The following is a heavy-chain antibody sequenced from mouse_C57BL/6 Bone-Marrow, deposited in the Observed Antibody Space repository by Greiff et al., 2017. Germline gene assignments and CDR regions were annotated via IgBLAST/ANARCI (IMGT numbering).Heavy chain of an antibody. CDR2: IYPGDGDT. J-gene: IGHJ3*01. Sequence: QVQLQQSGPELVKPGASVKISCKASGYAFSSSWMNWVKQRPGKGLEWIGRIYPGDGDTNYNGKFKGKATLTADKSSSTAYMQLSSLTSEDAGVYCCARGKGYPAWFAYWGQGTLVTVSA. CDR3: ARGKGYPAWFAY. V-gene: IGHV1-82*01. D-gene: IGHD2-14*01. CDR1: GYAFSSSW.